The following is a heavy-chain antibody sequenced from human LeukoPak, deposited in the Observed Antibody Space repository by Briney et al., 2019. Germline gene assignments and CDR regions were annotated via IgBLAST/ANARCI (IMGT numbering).Heavy chain of an antibody. D-gene: IGHD3-22*01. CDR3: AREGPRSGYYYRSAGYFDY. CDR1: GASISSTSYY. CDR2: ISYSGTT. Sequence: SETLSLTCSVSGASISSTSYYWGWIRRPPGKGLEWIGSISYSGTTFYNPSLKSRVTISVDTSKNQFSLKLSSVTAADTAVYYCAREGPRSGYYYRSAGYFDYWGQGTLVTVSS. J-gene: IGHJ4*02. V-gene: IGHV4-39*07.